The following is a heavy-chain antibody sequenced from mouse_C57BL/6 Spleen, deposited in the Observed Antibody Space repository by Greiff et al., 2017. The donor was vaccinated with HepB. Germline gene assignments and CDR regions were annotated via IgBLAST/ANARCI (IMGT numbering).Heavy chain of an antibody. CDR3: ARGAFITTVVYYFDY. J-gene: IGHJ2*01. CDR2: IDPSDSET. V-gene: IGHV1-52*01. D-gene: IGHD1-1*01. Sequence: VQLQQPGAELVRPGSSVKLSCKASGYTFTSYWMHWVKQRPIQGLEWIGNIDPSDSETHYNQKFKDKATLTVDKSSSTAYMQLSSLTSEDSAVYYCARGAFITTVVYYFDYWGQGTTLTVSS. CDR1: GYTFTSYW.